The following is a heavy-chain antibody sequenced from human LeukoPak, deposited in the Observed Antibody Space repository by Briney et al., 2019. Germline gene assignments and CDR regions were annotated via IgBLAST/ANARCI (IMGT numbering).Heavy chain of an antibody. CDR2: ISPSDGKT. Sequence: GASVKVSCRASGYSFTSFGITWVRQVPGRGLEWMGWISPSDGKTNQAQNLQGRVTMTTDTSTTTAYMDLRSLRFDDTAVYYCARTRPTWEGWGFDYWGQGSWSPSPQ. D-gene: IGHD1-26*01. V-gene: IGHV1-18*01. CDR3: ARTRPTWEGWGFDY. J-gene: IGHJ4*02. CDR1: GYSFTSFG.